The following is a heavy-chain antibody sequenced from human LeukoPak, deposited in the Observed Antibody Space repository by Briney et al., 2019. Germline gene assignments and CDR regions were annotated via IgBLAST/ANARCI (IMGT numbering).Heavy chain of an antibody. D-gene: IGHD2-2*01. CDR2: IYYSGST. CDR3: ANGVVPTGDYFDY. J-gene: IGHJ4*02. Sequence: KPSETLSLTCTVSGGSVSSGSYYWSWIRQPPEKGLEWIGYIYYSGSTNYNPSLKSRVTISVDTSKNQFSLKLSSVTAADTAVYYCANGVVPTGDYFDYWGQGTLVTVSS. CDR1: GGSVSSGSYY. V-gene: IGHV4-61*01.